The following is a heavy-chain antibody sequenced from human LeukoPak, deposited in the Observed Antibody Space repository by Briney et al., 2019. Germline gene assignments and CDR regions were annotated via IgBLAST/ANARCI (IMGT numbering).Heavy chain of an antibody. D-gene: IGHD3-10*01. CDR2: ISWNSGSI. CDR3: ARAPGEWFGAANLYMDV. Sequence: GGSLRLSCAASGFTFDDYAMHWVRQAPGKGLEWVSGISWNSGSIGYADSVKGRFTISRDNAKNSLYLQMNSLRAEDTAVYYCARAPGEWFGAANLYMDVWGKGTTVTISS. J-gene: IGHJ6*03. V-gene: IGHV3-9*01. CDR1: GFTFDDYA.